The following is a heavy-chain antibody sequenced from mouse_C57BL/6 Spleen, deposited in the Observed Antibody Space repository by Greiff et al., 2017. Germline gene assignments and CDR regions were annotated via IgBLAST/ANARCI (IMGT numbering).Heavy chain of an antibody. V-gene: IGHV1-64*01. D-gene: IGHD2-5*01. Sequence: QVQLQQPGAELVKPGASVKLSCKASGYTFTSYWMHWVKQRPGQGLEWIGMIHPNSGSTNYNEKFKSKATLTVDKSSSTAYMQLSSLSSEASAVYYCARGSYSKFPYCDFDVWGTGTTVTVSS. CDR1: GYTFTSYW. J-gene: IGHJ1*03. CDR3: ARGSYSKFPYCDFDV. CDR2: IHPNSGST.